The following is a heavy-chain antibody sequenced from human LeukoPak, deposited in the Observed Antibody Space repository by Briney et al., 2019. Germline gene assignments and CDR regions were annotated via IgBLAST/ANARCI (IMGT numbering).Heavy chain of an antibody. CDR1: GGSFSGYY. Sequence: SETLSLTCAVYGGSFSGYYWSWIRQPPGKGLEWIGEINHSGSTNYNPSLKSRVTMSVDTSKNQFSLKLSSVTAADTAVYYCARAGSSYYYYYYMDVWGKGTTVTVSS. J-gene: IGHJ6*03. CDR3: ARAGSSYYYYYYMDV. D-gene: IGHD2-2*01. CDR2: INHSGST. V-gene: IGHV4-34*01.